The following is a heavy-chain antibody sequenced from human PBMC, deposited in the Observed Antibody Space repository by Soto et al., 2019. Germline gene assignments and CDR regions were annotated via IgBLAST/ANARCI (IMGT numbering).Heavy chain of an antibody. J-gene: IGHJ5*02. CDR3: ARGVGSSWFDP. CDR2: INPGSGRT. D-gene: IGHD6-25*01. CDR1: GYTFTDYY. Sequence: QLQLVQSGAEVKKPGASVKVSCKASGYTFTDYYMHWVRQAPGQGLAWMGWINPGSGRTNFAQKFQGRVTMTRDTSISTAYMEVSSLTSDDTAVYYCARGVGSSWFDPWGQGTLVTVSS. V-gene: IGHV1-2*02.